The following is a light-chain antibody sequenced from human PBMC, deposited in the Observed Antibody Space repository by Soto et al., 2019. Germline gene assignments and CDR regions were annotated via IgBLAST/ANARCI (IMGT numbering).Light chain of an antibody. CDR2: DAS. Sequence: VLTQSPAPLSLSPGERATLSCRASQSVSSYLAWYQQKPGQAPRLLFYDASSTATGIPARFSGSGSVTDFTLTISSLEPEDFAVYYCQQRNTFGGGTKVESK. CDR3: QQRNT. V-gene: IGKV3-11*01. J-gene: IGKJ4*01. CDR1: QSVSSY.